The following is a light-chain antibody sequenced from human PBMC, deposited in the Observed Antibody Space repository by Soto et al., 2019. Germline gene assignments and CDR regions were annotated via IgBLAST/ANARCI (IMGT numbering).Light chain of an antibody. CDR3: QQYGSSSWT. CDR1: QRVSARY. Sequence: IVLTQSPGTLSLSPGDRATLSCRASQRVSARYLAWYQQRPGQAPRLLIYGASSRATGIPGRFRGSGSGTDFTLTVSRLEPEDFAVYYCQQYGSSSWTFGQGTKVDIK. CDR2: GAS. J-gene: IGKJ1*01. V-gene: IGKV3-20*01.